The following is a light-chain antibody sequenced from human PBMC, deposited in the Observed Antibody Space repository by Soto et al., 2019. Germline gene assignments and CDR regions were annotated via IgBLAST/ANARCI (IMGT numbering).Light chain of an antibody. Sequence: SYELTQPASVSVSPGQTASITCSGDKLGDKYACWYQQKPGQSPVLVIYQDSKRPSGIPEGFSGSNSGNTATLTISGTQAMDEADYYCQAWDSSTLYVFGTGTKLTVL. CDR2: QDS. V-gene: IGLV3-1*01. CDR3: QAWDSSTLYV. CDR1: KLGDKY. J-gene: IGLJ1*01.